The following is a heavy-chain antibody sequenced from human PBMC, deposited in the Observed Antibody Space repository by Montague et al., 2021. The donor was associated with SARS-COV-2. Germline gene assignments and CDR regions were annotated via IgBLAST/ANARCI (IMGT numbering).Heavy chain of an antibody. V-gene: IGHV4-4*07. D-gene: IGHD6-6*01. Sequence: SETLSLTCAVSGGSITGFSWSWVRQPAGKGLEWIGRVTTSGTTNYSPSPRRRVTMSVDASKNQFSLNLNSVTAADTAIYYCARTPTRPLSLDSWGQGTLVTVSS. CDR1: GGSITGFS. J-gene: IGHJ4*02. CDR2: VTTSGTT. CDR3: ARTPTRPLSLDS.